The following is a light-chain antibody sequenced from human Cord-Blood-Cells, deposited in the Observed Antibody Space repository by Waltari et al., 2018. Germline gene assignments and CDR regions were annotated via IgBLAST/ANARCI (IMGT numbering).Light chain of an antibody. J-gene: IGLJ1*01. CDR3: SSYAGSNNYV. Sequence: QSALTQPPSASGSPGQSVTISRTGTSSDVGGFNYVSCYQQHPGKAPKLMIYEVSKRPSGVPDRFSGSKSGNTASLTVSGLQAEDEADYYCSSYAGSNNYVFGTGTKVTVL. V-gene: IGLV2-8*01. CDR1: SSDVGGFNY. CDR2: EVS.